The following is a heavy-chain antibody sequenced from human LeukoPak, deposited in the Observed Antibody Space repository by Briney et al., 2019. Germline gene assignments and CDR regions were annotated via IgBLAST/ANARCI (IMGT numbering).Heavy chain of an antibody. CDR2: IYHSGST. V-gene: IGHV4-38-2*01. CDR3: ASSPNCGGDCYTTFDY. CDR1: GYSISSGYY. Sequence: SETLSLTCAVSGYSISSGYYWGWIRQPPGKGLEWIGSIYHSGSTYYNPSLKSRVTISVDTSKNQFSLKLSSVTAADTAVYYCASSPNCGGDCYTTFDYWGQGTLVTVSS. D-gene: IGHD2-21*02. J-gene: IGHJ4*02.